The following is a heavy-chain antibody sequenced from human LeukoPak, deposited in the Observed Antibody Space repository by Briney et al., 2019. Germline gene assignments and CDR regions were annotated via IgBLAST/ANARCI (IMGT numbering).Heavy chain of an antibody. Sequence: GGSLRLSCAASGFTFSSYAMSWVRHAPGKGLEWVSAISGSGGSTYYADSVKGRFTISRDNSKNTLYLQMNSLRAEDTAIYYCAKFSSSWYEEDYWGQGTLVTVSS. CDR1: GFTFSSYA. CDR2: ISGSGGST. V-gene: IGHV3-23*01. J-gene: IGHJ4*02. CDR3: AKFSSSWYEEDY. D-gene: IGHD6-13*01.